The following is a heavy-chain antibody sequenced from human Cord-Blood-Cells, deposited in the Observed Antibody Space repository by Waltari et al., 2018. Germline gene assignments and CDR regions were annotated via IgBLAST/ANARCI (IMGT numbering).Heavy chain of an antibody. D-gene: IGHD3-10*01. Sequence: QVQLVESGGGVVQPGRSLRLSCAASGFTFSSYGMHWVRQAPGKGLEWVAVIWYDGSNKYYADSVKGRFTISRDNSKNTLYLQMNSLRAEDTAVYYCASLRYGSGSYYYYGMDVWGQGPTV. V-gene: IGHV3-33*01. CDR3: ASLRYGSGSYYYYGMDV. CDR1: GFTFSSYG. J-gene: IGHJ6*02. CDR2: IWYDGSNK.